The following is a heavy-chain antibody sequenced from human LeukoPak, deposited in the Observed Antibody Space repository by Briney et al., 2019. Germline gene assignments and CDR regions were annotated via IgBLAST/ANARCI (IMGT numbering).Heavy chain of an antibody. V-gene: IGHV3-23*01. J-gene: IGHJ4*02. CDR2: ISGSGGST. D-gene: IGHD6-6*01. Sequence: GGSLRLSCAASGFNFSSYAMSWVRQAPGRGREGGSAISGSGGSTYYADSVKGRFTISRDNSKNTLYLQMKSLRAEDTAVYYCAKTLGVAARPMYYFDYWGQGTLVTVSS. CDR3: AKTLGVAARPMYYFDY. CDR1: GFNFSSYA.